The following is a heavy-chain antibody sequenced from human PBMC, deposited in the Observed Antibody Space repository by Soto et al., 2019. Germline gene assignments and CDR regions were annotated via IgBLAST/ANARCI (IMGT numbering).Heavy chain of an antibody. CDR1: GYTFTSYG. CDR3: ARDHFYYVSGSYYIFSPQGSPGFDY. J-gene: IGHJ4*02. D-gene: IGHD3-10*01. V-gene: IGHV1-18*01. Sequence: GASVKVSCKASGYTFTSYGISWVRQAPGQGLEWMGWISAYNGNTNYAQKLQGRVTMTTDTSTSTAYMELRSLRSDDTAVYYCARDHFYYVSGSYYIFSPQGSPGFDYWGQGTLVTVSS. CDR2: ISAYNGNT.